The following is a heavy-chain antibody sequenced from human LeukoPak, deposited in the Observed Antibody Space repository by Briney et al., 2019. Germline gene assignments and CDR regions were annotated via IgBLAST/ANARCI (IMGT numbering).Heavy chain of an antibody. D-gene: IGHD2-2*03. V-gene: IGHV4-4*07. Sequence: PSETLSLTCTVSGGSISSYYWSWIRQPAGKGLEWIGRIYTSGSTNYNPSLKRRVTISVDTSKNQFSLKLSSVTAADTAVYYCARDMMDIVVVPAAVDDYYYYMDVWGKGTTVTVSS. CDR2: IYTSGST. CDR3: ARDMMDIVVVPAAVDDYYYYMDV. CDR1: GGSISSYY. J-gene: IGHJ6*03.